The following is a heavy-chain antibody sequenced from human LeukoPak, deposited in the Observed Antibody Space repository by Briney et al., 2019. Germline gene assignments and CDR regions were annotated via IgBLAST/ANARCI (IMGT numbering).Heavy chain of an antibody. V-gene: IGHV3-11*06. D-gene: IGHD6-13*01. CDR1: GFTFSDYY. J-gene: IGHJ6*03. CDR3: ARDEAAWNYYYYYMDV. Sequence: GGSLRLSCAASGFTFSDYYMSWIRQAPGKGLEWVSSISSSSSYIYYADSVKGRFTISRDNAKNSLYLQMNSLRAEDTAVYYCARDEAAWNYYYYYMDVWGKGTTVTVSS. CDR2: ISSSSSYI.